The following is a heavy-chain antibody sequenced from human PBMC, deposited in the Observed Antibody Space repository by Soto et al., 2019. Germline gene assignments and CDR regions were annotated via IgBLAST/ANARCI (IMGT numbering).Heavy chain of an antibody. CDR3: EVTHPYYFDY. J-gene: IGHJ4*02. D-gene: IGHD4-4*01. Sequence: SETLSLTCAVSGYSLSSGYYWGWIRQPPGKGLEWIGSIYHSGSPYYNPSLKSRLTISVDTYKNQFSLKLSSVTAADTAVYYGEVTHPYYFDYWGQGALVTVS. CDR1: GYSLSSGYY. V-gene: IGHV4-38-2*01. CDR2: IYHSGSP.